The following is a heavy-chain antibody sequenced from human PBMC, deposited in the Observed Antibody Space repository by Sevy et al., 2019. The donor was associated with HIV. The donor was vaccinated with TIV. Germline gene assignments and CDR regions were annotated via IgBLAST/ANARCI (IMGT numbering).Heavy chain of an antibody. CDR1: GGSFSGYY. J-gene: IGHJ6*02. CDR3: XXXXXXXGGMDV. CDR2: INHSGST. V-gene: IGHV4-34*01. Sequence: SETLSLTCAVYGGSFSGYYWSWIRQPPGKGLEWIGEINHSGSTNYNPSLKSRVTISVDTSKNQFSLKLSSVTAADTXXXXXXXXXXXXGGMDVWGQGTTVTVSS.